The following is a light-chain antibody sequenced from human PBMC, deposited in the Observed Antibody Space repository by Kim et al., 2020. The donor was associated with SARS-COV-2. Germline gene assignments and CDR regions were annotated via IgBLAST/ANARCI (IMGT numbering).Light chain of an antibody. CDR1: KLGAKY. J-gene: IGLJ2*01. V-gene: IGLV3-1*01. Sequence: SQGQTASLPCSGDKLGAKYACWYQQKPGQSPVLVIYQDSKRPSGIPERFSGSNSGNTATLTISGTQAMDEADYYCQAWDSSSHVVFGGGTQLTVL. CDR3: QAWDSSSHVV. CDR2: QDS.